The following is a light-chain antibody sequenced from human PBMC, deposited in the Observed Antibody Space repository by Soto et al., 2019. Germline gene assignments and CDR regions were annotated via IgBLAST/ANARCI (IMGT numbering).Light chain of an antibody. CDR3: LQHNHFPWP. V-gene: IGKV1-17*01. Sequence: QMTQSPSSLSASVGDSVTITCRASQGIRKDLGWYQQKPGKAPQRLIYGASFLHTGVPSRFSGSGSGTEFTLTISSLQPEDFATYFCLQHNHFPWPFGQGTKV. CDR2: GAS. CDR1: QGIRKD. J-gene: IGKJ1*01.